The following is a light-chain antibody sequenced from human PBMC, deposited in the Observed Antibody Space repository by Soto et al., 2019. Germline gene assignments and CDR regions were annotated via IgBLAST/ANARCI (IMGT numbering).Light chain of an antibody. V-gene: IGKV3-20*01. J-gene: IGKJ1*01. CDR1: QSVSNN. CDR2: STS. CDR3: QQYGNSPWT. Sequence: EIVMTQSRATLSVSPGESGTLSCWASQSVSNNLTWYQQKPGQAPRLLIYSTSSRATGIPDRFSGSGSGTDFTLTISRLEPEDFAVYYCQQYGNSPWTFGQGTKV.